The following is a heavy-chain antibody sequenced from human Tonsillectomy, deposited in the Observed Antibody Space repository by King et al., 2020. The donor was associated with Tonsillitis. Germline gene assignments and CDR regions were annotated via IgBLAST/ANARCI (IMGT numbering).Heavy chain of an antibody. V-gene: IGHV4-39*01. CDR1: GGSIISSEHY. CDR2: MYYSGSI. Sequence: QLQESGPGVVKPSETLSLTCTVSGGSIISSEHYWAWIRQPPGKGLEWSGYMYYSGSIFYNPSLKSRITISGGTSEKLFSLKLSSVTAADTAVYFCARSVSGSFDYWGQGAPVTVSS. J-gene: IGHJ4*02. CDR3: ARSVSGSFDY. D-gene: IGHD1-26*01.